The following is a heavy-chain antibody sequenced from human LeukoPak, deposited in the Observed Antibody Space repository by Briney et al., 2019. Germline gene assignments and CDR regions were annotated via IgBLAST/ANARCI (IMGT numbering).Heavy chain of an antibody. CDR2: IYHSGST. CDR1: GGSISSGGYH. CDR3: ARDGEGMAFGP. D-gene: IGHD3-10*01. V-gene: IGHV4-30-2*01. Sequence: PSETLSLTCTVSGGSISSGGYHWSWIRQPPGKGLEWIGYIYHSGSTYYNPSLKSRVTISVDRSKNQFSLKLSSVTAADTAVYYCARDGEGMAFGPWGPGTLVTVSS. J-gene: IGHJ5*02.